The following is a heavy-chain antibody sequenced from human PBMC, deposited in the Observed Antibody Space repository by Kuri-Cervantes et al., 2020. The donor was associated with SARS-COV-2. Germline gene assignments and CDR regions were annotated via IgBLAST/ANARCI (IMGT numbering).Heavy chain of an antibody. D-gene: IGHD3-10*01. J-gene: IGHJ4*02. Sequence: SQTLSLTCAVSGYSISSGCYWGWIRQPPGKGLEWIGSIYHSGSTYYNPSLKSRVTISVDTSKNQFSLKLSSVTAADTAVYYCARTSYGSALYWGQGTLVTVSS. V-gene: IGHV4-38-2*01. CDR2: IYHSGST. CDR1: GYSISSGCY. CDR3: ARTSYGSALY.